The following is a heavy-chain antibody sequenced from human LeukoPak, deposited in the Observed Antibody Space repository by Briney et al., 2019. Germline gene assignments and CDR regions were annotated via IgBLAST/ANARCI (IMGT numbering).Heavy chain of an antibody. CDR1: GFIFSNYW. CDR3: AKDSNYGSDYYFDY. D-gene: IGHD3-10*01. Sequence: GGSLRLSCAASGFIFSNYWMYWVRQAPGKGLVWVSRINSDGSDTTYADSVKGRFTISRDNAKNTLYLQMSSLRAEDTALYYCAKDSNYGSDYYFDYWGQGTLVTVSS. CDR2: INSDGSDT. J-gene: IGHJ4*02. V-gene: IGHV3-74*01.